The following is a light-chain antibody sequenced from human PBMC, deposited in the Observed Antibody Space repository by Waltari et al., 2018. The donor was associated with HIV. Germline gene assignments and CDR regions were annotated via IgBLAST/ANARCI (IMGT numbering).Light chain of an antibody. Sequence: SYELTQPSSVSVSPGQTARITCSGDGLSRKYVRWFQQKPGQAPVLIIYKDRERFSGSTSGTTVTLTISGAQAEDEADYYCYSATDNNLKVFGAGTKLTVL. CDR2: KD. V-gene: IGLV3-27*01. CDR3: YSATDNNLKV. CDR1: GLSRKY. J-gene: IGLJ2*01.